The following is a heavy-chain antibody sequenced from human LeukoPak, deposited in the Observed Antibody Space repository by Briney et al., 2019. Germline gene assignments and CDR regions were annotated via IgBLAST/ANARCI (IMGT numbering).Heavy chain of an antibody. Sequence: GSLRLSCAASGFTFSSSAMSWIRQPPGKGLEWIGYIFYSGSTNYNPSLKSRVTISAETSKNQFSLKLNSVTAADTAVYYCARAVAGTLHSWGQGTLVTVSS. CDR2: IFYSGST. CDR1: GFTFSSSA. D-gene: IGHD6-19*01. V-gene: IGHV4-59*01. CDR3: ARAVAGTLHS. J-gene: IGHJ4*02.